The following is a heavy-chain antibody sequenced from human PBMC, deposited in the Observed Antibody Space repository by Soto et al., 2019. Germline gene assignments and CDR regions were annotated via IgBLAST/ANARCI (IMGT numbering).Heavy chain of an antibody. CDR1: GYTFTSYY. Sequence: QVQLVQSGAEVKKPGASVKVSCKASGYTFTSYYMHWVRQAPGQGLEWMGIINPSGGSTSYAQKFQGRVTMTRDTSTSTGYMELSSLRSEDTAVYYCARDGSGSVAAAGEYYYYGMDVWGQGTTVTVSS. J-gene: IGHJ6*02. CDR3: ARDGSGSVAAAGEYYYYGMDV. D-gene: IGHD6-13*01. V-gene: IGHV1-46*01. CDR2: INPSGGST.